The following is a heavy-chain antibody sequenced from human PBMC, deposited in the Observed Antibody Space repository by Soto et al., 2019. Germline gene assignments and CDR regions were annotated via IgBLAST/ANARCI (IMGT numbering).Heavy chain of an antibody. J-gene: IGHJ3*02. Sequence: SVKVSCNGSGYTFAGYHMHWVRQAPGQGLEWMGGIIPIFGTANYAQKFQGRVTITADESTGTAYMELSSLRSEDTAVYYCAKWYGEASAFDIWGQGTMVTVSS. CDR1: GYTFAGYH. V-gene: IGHV1-69*13. CDR3: AKWYGEASAFDI. D-gene: IGHD4-17*01. CDR2: IIPIFGTA.